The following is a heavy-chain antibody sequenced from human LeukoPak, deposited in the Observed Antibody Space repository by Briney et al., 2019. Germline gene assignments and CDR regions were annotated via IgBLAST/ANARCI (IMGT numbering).Heavy chain of an antibody. V-gene: IGHV3-23*01. CDR3: ARDLGFSTSSCRYNWFDP. CDR1: GFTFSNYA. J-gene: IGHJ5*02. Sequence: PGGSLRLSCAASGFTFSNYAMTWVRQAPGEGLEWVAFISQSGGRSTDYADSVRGRFTISRDNSEDTLYLQMNSLRAGDTAEYHCARDLGFSTSSCRYNWFDPWGQGTLVTVSS. CDR2: ISQSGGRST. D-gene: IGHD2-2*01.